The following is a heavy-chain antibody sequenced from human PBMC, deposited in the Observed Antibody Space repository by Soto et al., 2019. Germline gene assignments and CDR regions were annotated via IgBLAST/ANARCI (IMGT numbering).Heavy chain of an antibody. CDR2: ISGYNGDI. CDR3: ARVRIVGAREIDF. J-gene: IGHJ4*02. V-gene: IGHV1-18*04. Sequence: QVHLVQSGGEVKKPGASVKVSCKASGYTFNRHGITWVRQAPGKGPEWMGWISGYNGDINYEQKFQGRVTLSSDTLASTVYLELKSLRFDDTAVYYCARVRIVGAREIDFWGQGALVTVSS. D-gene: IGHD1-26*01. CDR1: GYTFNRHG.